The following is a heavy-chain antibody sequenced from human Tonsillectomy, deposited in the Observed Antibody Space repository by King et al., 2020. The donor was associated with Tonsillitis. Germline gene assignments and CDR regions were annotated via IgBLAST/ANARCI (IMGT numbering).Heavy chain of an antibody. V-gene: IGHV4-39*01. J-gene: IGHJ3*02. D-gene: IGHD3-3*01. Sequence: LQLQESGPGLVKPSETLSLTCRVSGDSIRSPTFYWGWVRQPPGKGLEWFGSIYYSGTTFSNASLKSRVTISVDTSKNRVALKLSSVTGADTAVYFCARRRTDYDFWSADAFDMWGQGTLVTVSS. CDR2: IYYSGTT. CDR3: ARRRTDYDFWSADAFDM. CDR1: GDSIRSPTFY.